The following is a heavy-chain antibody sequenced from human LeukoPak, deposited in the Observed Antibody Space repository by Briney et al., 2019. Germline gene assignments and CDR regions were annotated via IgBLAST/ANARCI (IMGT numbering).Heavy chain of an antibody. CDR2: IYYRGST. Sequence: SGTLSLTCTVSGGSISSYYWSWIRQPPGKGLEWIGYIYYRGSTNYNPSLKSRDTISVDTSKNQFSLKLSSVTAVDTAVYYCARNQAVASNHGAMDIWGQGTMVIVSS. CDR1: GGSISSYY. CDR3: ARNQAVASNHGAMDI. J-gene: IGHJ3*02. D-gene: IGHD6-19*01. V-gene: IGHV4-59*12.